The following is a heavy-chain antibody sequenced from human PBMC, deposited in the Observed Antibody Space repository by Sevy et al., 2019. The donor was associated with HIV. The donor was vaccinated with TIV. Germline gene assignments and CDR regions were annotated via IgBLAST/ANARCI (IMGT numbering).Heavy chain of an antibody. J-gene: IGHJ3*02. Sequence: GGSLRLSCAASGFTFSRYDMHWVRQATGKGLEWVSSIGTAGDTYYPGSVKGRFTSSRENAKKSLYLQMNSLRAGDTAVYYCASGTRYSGSYYLGDDSFDIWGQGTMVTVSS. CDR2: IGTAGDT. CDR3: ASGTRYSGSYYLGDDSFDI. CDR1: GFTFSRYD. V-gene: IGHV3-13*01. D-gene: IGHD1-26*01.